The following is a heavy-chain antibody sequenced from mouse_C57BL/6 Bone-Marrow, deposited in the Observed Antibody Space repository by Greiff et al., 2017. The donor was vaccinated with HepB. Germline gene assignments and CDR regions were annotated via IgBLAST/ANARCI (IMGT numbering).Heavy chain of an antibody. CDR2: IDPSDSET. V-gene: IGHV1-52*01. CDR1: GYTFTSYW. D-gene: IGHD1-1*01. J-gene: IGHJ1*03. CDR3: AREYGSSYDWYFDV. Sequence: QVQLQQSGAELVRPGSSVKLSCKASGYTFTSYWMHWVKQRPIQGLEWIGNIDPSDSETHYNQKFKDKATLTVDKSSSTAYMQLSSLTSEDSAVYYCAREYGSSYDWYFDVWGTGTTVTVSS.